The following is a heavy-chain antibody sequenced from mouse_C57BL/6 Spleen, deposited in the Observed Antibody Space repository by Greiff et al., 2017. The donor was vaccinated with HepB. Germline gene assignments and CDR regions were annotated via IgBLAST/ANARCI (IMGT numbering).Heavy chain of an antibody. J-gene: IGHJ2*01. CDR3: ARDRRYFDY. CDR1: GFTFSSYA. V-gene: IGHV5-4*01. Sequence: EVKVVESGGGLVKPGGSLKLSCAASGFTFSSYAMSWVRQTPEKRLEWVATISDGGSYTYYPDNVKGRFTISRDNAKNNLYLQMSHLKSEDTAMYYCARDRRYFDYWGQGTTLTVSS. CDR2: ISDGGSYT.